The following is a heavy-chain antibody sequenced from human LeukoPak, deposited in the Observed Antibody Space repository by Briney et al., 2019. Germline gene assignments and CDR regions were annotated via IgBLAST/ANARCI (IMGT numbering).Heavy chain of an antibody. J-gene: IGHJ4*02. CDR3: ARAGGRRYFDWLLFVPFDY. Sequence: ASVKVSCKASGYTFTSYGISWVRQAPGQGLEWMGWINAYNGNTNYAQKLQGRVTMTTDTSTSTAYMELRSLRSDDTAVYYCARAGGRRYFDWLLFVPFDYWGQGTLVTVSS. V-gene: IGHV1-18*01. CDR1: GYTFTSYG. D-gene: IGHD3-9*01. CDR2: INAYNGNT.